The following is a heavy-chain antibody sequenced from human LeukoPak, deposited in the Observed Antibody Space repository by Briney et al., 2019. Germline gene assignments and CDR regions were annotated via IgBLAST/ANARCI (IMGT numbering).Heavy chain of an antibody. J-gene: IGHJ4*02. CDR3: ARHPNSNWDY. CDR2: INADEDRA. V-gene: IGHV3-74*01. CDR1: GFTFSDYW. D-gene: IGHD6-13*01. Sequence: QSGGSLRLSCAASGFTFSDYWMHWVRQAPGKGLVWVSHINADEDRAAYADSVKGRFTTSRDNARNTLYLQMNSLRAEDTAVYYCARHPNSNWDYWGQGTLVTVSS.